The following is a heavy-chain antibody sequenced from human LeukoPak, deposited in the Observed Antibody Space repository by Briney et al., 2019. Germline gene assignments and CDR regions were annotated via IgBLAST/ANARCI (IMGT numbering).Heavy chain of an antibody. CDR2: IDYSGST. Sequence: SQTLSLTCTVSGGSISSGGYYWGWIRQHPGQGLEGMGYIDYSGSTYDNPSLKSRVTISVDTSKNQFSLKLSSLTAADTAVYYCASSRDGCNEGALDIWGQGTMVTVSS. V-gene: IGHV4-31*03. CDR3: ASSRDGCNEGALDI. D-gene: IGHD5-24*01. J-gene: IGHJ3*02. CDR1: GGSISSGGYY.